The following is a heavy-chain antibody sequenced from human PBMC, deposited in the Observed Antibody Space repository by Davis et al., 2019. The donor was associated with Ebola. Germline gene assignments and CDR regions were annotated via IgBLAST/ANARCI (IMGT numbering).Heavy chain of an antibody. D-gene: IGHD6-13*01. CDR2: TYYRSKWSN. J-gene: IGHJ6*02. Sequence: SETLSLTCDISGDSVSNNSAAWNWIRQSPSRGLEWLGRTYYRSKWSNDYAVSVQSRIVINADTSKNQLSLQLNSVTPEDTAVYYCARDRGAAAGTSGMDVWGQGTTVTVSS. V-gene: IGHV6-1*01. CDR3: ARDRGAAAGTSGMDV. CDR1: GDSVSNNSAA.